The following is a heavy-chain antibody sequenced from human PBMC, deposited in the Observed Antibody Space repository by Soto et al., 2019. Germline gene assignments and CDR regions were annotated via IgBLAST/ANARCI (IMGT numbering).Heavy chain of an antibody. CDR2: MNPNSGNT. CDR1: GYTFTNYD. J-gene: IGHJ4*02. CDR3: ARGPMSCTSSSCPYFFHY. V-gene: IGHV1-8*01. D-gene: IGHD2-2*01. Sequence: QVQLVQSGAEVKKPGASVKVSCKASGYTFTNYDINWVRQATGQGLEWMGWMNPNSGNTGYAQKFQGSVIMTRNTSMSTASMGLRRLRSEDTAVYYCARGPMSCTSSSCPYFFHYWAQGTRVTV.